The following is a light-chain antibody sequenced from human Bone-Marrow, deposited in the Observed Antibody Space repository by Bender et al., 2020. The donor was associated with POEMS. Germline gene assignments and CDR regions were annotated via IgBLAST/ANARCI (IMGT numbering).Light chain of an antibody. CDR2: AAS. CDR3: CSYAGSSTWV. V-gene: IGLV2-23*01. J-gene: IGLJ3*02. Sequence: QSALTQPASVSGSPGQSITISCSGTSTDIGTFNLVSWYQQHPGKAPKLIIYAASKRPSGVSNRFSGSKSGDTASLTISDLQAEDEADYFCCSYAGSSTWVFGGGTKLTVL. CDR1: STDIGTFNL.